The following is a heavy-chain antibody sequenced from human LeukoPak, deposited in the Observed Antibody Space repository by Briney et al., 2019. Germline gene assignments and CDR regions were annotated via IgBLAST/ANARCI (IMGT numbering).Heavy chain of an antibody. D-gene: IGHD7-27*01. CDR3: ARRSNWGPWYFDY. CDR1: GYTFTSYA. J-gene: IGHJ4*02. CDR2: INAGNGNT. Sequence: ASVKVSCKASGYTFTSYAMHWVRQAPGQRLEWMGWINAGNGNTKYSQKFHGRVTITRDTSASTAYMELSSMRSEDTAVYYCARRSNWGPWYFDYWGQGTLVTVSS. V-gene: IGHV1-3*01.